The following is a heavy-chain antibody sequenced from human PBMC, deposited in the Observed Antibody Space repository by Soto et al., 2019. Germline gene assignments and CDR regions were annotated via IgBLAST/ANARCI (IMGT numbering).Heavy chain of an antibody. CDR2: IRATGGQT. CDR1: GFTFRNFV. D-gene: IGHD6-19*01. CDR3: AHDRGWALVRPPHAS. J-gene: IGHJ5*02. Sequence: EVQLLESGGGVVQPGGSLRLSCAASGFTFRNFVMSWVRQAPGKGLEWVSAIRATGGQTFYADSVKGRFTISRDNSKTMFYLQINTLRPESTALYFWAHDRGWALVRPPHASWRRRTLVTVYS. V-gene: IGHV3-23*01.